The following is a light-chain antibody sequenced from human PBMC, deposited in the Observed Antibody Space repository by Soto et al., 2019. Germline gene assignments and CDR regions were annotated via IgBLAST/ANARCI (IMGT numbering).Light chain of an antibody. CDR3: QQYGGSPTLA. J-gene: IGKJ4*01. CDR1: QSITSKF. Sequence: EIVLTQSPGTLSLSPGERATLSCRASQSITSKFVACYQQRPGQPPRLLIYAASTRATGIPDRFNGSVSETDFTLTISRLEPEDFAVYYCQQYGGSPTLAFGGGTKVEI. CDR2: AAS. V-gene: IGKV3-20*01.